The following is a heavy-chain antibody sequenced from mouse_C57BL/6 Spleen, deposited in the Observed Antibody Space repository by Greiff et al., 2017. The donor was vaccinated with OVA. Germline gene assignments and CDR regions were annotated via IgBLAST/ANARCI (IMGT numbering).Heavy chain of an antibody. Sequence: QVQLQQSGAELVRPGASVTLSCKASGYTFSDFEMHWVKQTPVHGPEWIGASDPETGGTAYNQKVKGKAILTADKSSSTAYMELRSLTSEDSAVYYCTPITTVGPFAYWGQGTLVTVSA. CDR2: SDPETGGT. D-gene: IGHD1-1*01. J-gene: IGHJ3*01. CDR1: GYTFSDFE. V-gene: IGHV1-15*01. CDR3: TPITTVGPFAY.